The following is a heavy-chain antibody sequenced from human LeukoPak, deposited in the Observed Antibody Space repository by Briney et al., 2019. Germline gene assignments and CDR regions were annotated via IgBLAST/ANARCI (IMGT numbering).Heavy chain of an antibody. V-gene: IGHV4-4*02. CDR3: ATLANYGSRSPVDC. CDR1: GGSISNNNY. CDR2: IYHTGMT. Sequence: KASETLSLTCAVSGGSISNNNYWSWVRQPPGKGLEWIGEIYHTGMTRYNPSLKGRVTISVDKSKNQFSLNLSSVTAADTALYYCATLANYGSRSPVDCWGQGTLVTVSS. D-gene: IGHD3-10*01. J-gene: IGHJ4*02.